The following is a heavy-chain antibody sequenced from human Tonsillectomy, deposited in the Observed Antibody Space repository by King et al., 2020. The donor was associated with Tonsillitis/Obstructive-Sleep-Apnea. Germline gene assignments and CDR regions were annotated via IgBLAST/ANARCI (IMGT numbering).Heavy chain of an antibody. J-gene: IGHJ4*02. CDR3: ARGTHHYYDSSGQWGGYFDY. CDR1: GYSFTSYW. D-gene: IGHD3-22*01. CDR2: IYPGDSDT. Sequence: VQLVESGAEVKKPGESLKISCKGSGYSFTSYWIGWVRQMPGKGLEWMGIIYPGDSDTTYSPSFQGQVTISADKSISTAYLQWSSLKASDTAIYYCARGTHHYYDSSGQWGGYFDYWGQGTLVTVSS. V-gene: IGHV5-51*03.